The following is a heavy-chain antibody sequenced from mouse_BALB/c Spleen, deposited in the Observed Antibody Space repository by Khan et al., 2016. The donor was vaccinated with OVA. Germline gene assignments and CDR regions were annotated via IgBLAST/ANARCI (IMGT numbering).Heavy chain of an antibody. CDR1: GFSLTNYG. J-gene: IGHJ4*01. V-gene: IGHV2-6-1*01. Sequence: QMQLEESGPGLVAPSQSLSITCTISGFSLTNYGVHWVRQPPGKGLEWLVVIWSDGSTAYNSALNSRLSISKDNSKSQVFLKMNSLQTDDTAMYYCARQPYYHYYIMDYWSQGTSVTVSS. D-gene: IGHD2-10*01. CDR3: ARQPYYHYYIMDY. CDR2: IWSDGST.